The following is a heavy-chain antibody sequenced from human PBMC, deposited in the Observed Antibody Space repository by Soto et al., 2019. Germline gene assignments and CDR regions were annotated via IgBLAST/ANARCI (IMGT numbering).Heavy chain of an antibody. CDR1: GYTFTSYS. V-gene: IGHV1-3*01. J-gene: IGHJ6*02. CDR3: AREREGGNYDYVWGGYRSNAMDV. D-gene: IGHD3-16*02. CDR2: INAGNGNT. Sequence: ASVKVSCKASGYTFTSYSMHWVRQAPGQRLEWMGWINAGNGNTKYSQKFQGRVTITRDTSASTAYMELSSLRSEDTAVYYCAREREGGNYDYVWGGYRSNAMDVWGQGTTVTVSS.